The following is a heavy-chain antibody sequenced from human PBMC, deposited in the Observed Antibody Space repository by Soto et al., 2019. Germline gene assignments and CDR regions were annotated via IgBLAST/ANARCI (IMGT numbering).Heavy chain of an antibody. J-gene: IGHJ4*02. D-gene: IGHD2-21*02. Sequence: GGSLRLSCAASGFTFRNFGMHWVRQAPGKGLEWVAVISYDGTNKYYADSVKGRFTISRDNSKNTLYLQINSLRAEDTAVYYCAKAVPPFVVVTASDYWGQGTLVTVSS. CDR1: GFTFRNFG. CDR3: AKAVPPFVVVTASDY. V-gene: IGHV3-30*18. CDR2: ISYDGTNK.